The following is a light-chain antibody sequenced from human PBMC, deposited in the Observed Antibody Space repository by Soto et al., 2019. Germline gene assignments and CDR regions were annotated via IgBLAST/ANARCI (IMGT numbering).Light chain of an antibody. J-gene: IGLJ2*01. V-gene: IGLV2-23*01. CDR3: CAYVNDNNVL. CDR1: SSDVGTYNL. Sequence: QSVLTQPASVSGSPGQSITISCTGTSSDVGTYNLVSWYQHHPGKAPKLMIYEDTKRPSGVSNRFSGSKSGNTASLTVSGLQAEDEADFYCCAYVNDNNVLFGGGTKLTVL. CDR2: EDT.